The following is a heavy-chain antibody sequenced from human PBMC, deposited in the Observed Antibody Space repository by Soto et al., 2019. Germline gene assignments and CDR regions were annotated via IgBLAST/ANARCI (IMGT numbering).Heavy chain of an antibody. CDR3: ATMKRARLDS. J-gene: IGHJ4*02. Sequence: QEQVVQSGPAMKEPGSSVKVSCRASGIMSSGYGFSWVRQAPGQGLEWVGRINPILDSTNYAQNLQGRVSITVDKSTDTAYLEVTSLRLEDTAIYFCATMKRARLDSWGRGTVVTVSS. CDR1: GIMSSGYG. V-gene: IGHV1-69*09. CDR2: INPILDST. D-gene: IGHD6-25*01.